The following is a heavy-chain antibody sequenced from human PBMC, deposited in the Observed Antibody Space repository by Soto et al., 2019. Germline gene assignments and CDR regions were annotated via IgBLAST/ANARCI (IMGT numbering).Heavy chain of an antibody. Sequence: QVQLVQSGAEVKKPGSSVKVSCTASGGTFSSYAISWVRQAPGQGLEWMGGIIPIFGTANYAQKFQGRVTITADESTSTAYMELSSLRSEDTAVYYCASVGVLGYCSSTSCSRFDYWGQGTLVTVSS. J-gene: IGHJ4*02. V-gene: IGHV1-69*01. D-gene: IGHD2-2*01. CDR2: IIPIFGTA. CDR1: GGTFSSYA. CDR3: ASVGVLGYCSSTSCSRFDY.